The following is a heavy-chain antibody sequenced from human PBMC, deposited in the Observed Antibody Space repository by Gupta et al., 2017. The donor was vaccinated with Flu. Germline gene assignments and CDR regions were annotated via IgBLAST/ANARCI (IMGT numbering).Heavy chain of an antibody. D-gene: IGHD3-3*01. CDR3: ARHHGRSGYPFFDY. J-gene: IGHJ4*02. Sequence: RQPPGKGLEWIGSIYYSGSTYYNPSLKSRVTISVDTSKNQFSLKLSSVTAADTAVYYCARHHGRSGYPFFDYWGQGTLVTVSS. V-gene: IGHV4-39*01. CDR2: IYYSGST.